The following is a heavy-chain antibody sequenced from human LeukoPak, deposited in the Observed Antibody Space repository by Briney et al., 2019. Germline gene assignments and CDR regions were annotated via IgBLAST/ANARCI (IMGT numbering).Heavy chain of an antibody. V-gene: IGHV3-74*01. CDR1: GFTFSSYW. J-gene: IGHJ4*02. Sequence: GGSLRLSCAASGFTFSSYWMHWVRQAPGKGLVWVSRINSDGSSTSYADSVKGRFTISRDNAKNTLYLQMNSLRAEDTAVYYCAALARGLKNFDYWGQGTLVTVSS. CDR2: INSDGSST. CDR3: AALARGLKNFDY.